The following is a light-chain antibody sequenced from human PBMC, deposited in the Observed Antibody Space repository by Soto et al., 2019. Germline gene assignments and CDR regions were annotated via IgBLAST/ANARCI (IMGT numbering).Light chain of an antibody. J-gene: IGLJ3*02. CDR2: EVT. Sequence: QSALTQPASVSGSPGQSITISCTGTSSDVGGYNFVSWYQQHPGKAPKLMIYEVTNRPSGVSRRFSGSKSGNTASLTLSGLQTEDEADYFCSSYTRQNTRVFGGGTKLTVL. CDR1: SSDVGGYNF. V-gene: IGLV2-14*01. CDR3: SSYTRQNTRV.